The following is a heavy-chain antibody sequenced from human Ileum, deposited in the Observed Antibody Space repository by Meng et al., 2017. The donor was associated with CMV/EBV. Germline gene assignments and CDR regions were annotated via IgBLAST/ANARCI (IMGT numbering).Heavy chain of an antibody. J-gene: IGHJ4*02. Sequence: GESLKISCVVSGVTVSSNYMSWVRQAPGKGLEWVSVINSDGSTYYADSVKGRFTISRDNSKNTLYLQMNSLRAEDTAVYYCARGWCLDWGQGTLVPSPQ. V-gene: IGHV3-53*01. D-gene: IGHD2-21*01. CDR3: ARGWCLD. CDR1: GVTVSSNY. CDR2: INSDGST.